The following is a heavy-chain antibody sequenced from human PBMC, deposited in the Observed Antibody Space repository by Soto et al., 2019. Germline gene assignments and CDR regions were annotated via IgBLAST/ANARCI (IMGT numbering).Heavy chain of an antibody. D-gene: IGHD2-15*01. V-gene: IGHV3-30*18. J-gene: IGHJ6*02. CDR2: ISYDGSNK. Sequence: QVRLVESGGGVVQPGRSLRLSCAASGFTFSSYGMHWVRQAPGKGLEWVAVISYDGSNKYYADSVKGRFTISRDNSKNTLYLQMNSLRAEDTAVYYCAKEAPGYCSGGSCHPVDVWGQGTTVTVSS. CDR3: AKEAPGYCSGGSCHPVDV. CDR1: GFTFSSYG.